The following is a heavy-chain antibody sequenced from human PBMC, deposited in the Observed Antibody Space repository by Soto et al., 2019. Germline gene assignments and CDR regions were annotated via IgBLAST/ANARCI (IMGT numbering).Heavy chain of an antibody. V-gene: IGHV3-15*01. CDR3: TTDRPSRLRKPRV. CDR1: GLTFSDAY. CDR2: INTKTDGGAT. J-gene: IGHJ4*02. D-gene: IGHD4-17*01. Sequence: EGQLVESGGGLVKPGGSLKLSCEGSGLTFSDAYMSWVRQAPGKGLEWVGRINTKTDGGATEYAAPVKVRFNISRADSKITLNVEMNSLKTEDTAVYYSTTDRPSRLRKPRVWGQGTLVTVSS.